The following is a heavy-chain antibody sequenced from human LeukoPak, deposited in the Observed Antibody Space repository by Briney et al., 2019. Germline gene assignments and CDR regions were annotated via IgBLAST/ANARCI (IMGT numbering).Heavy chain of an antibody. CDR3: ASGGSESYKTLDY. CDR2: INHSGST. J-gene: IGHJ4*02. D-gene: IGHD3-10*01. Sequence: PSETLSLTCAVYGGSFSGYYWSWIRQPPGKGLEWIGEINHSGSTNYNPSLKSRVTISVDTSKNQFSLKLSSVTAADTAVYYCASGGSESYKTLDYWGQGTLVTVSS. CDR1: GGSFSGYY. V-gene: IGHV4-34*01.